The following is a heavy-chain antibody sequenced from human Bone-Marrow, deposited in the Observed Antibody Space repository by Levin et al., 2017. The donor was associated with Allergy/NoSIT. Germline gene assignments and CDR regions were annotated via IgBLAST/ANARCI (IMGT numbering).Heavy chain of an antibody. V-gene: IGHV3-7*01. CDR2: INQGGTET. CDR1: GFTFSNSW. Sequence: GGSLRLSCTASGFTFSNSWMTWIRQPPGKGLEWVANINQGGTETYYVDSVKGRFTISRDNAKNSLFLQMKSLRVEDTAVYYCAKGTFSDYWGQGTPVTVSS. D-gene: IGHD3-10*01. CDR3: AKGTFSDY. J-gene: IGHJ4*02.